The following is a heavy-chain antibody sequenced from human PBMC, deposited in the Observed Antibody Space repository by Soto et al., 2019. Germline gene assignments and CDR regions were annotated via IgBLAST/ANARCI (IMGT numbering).Heavy chain of an antibody. CDR3: ARVGGNWNDDYFDY. CDR1: GYTFTNHD. Sequence: QVPLVQSGAEVKKPGASVKVACKASGYTFTNHDINWVRQATGQGPEWMGWMSPNSGDTGYAQNFQDRVTMTRDTSTRTAYMELSSLRSEDTAVYYCARVGGNWNDDYFDYWGQGTLVTVSS. CDR2: MSPNSGDT. J-gene: IGHJ4*02. V-gene: IGHV1-8*01. D-gene: IGHD1-1*01.